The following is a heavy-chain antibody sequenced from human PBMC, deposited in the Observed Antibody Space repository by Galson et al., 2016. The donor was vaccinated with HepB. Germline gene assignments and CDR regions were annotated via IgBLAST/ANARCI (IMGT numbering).Heavy chain of an antibody. Sequence: SLRLSCAASGFTFSSYAMSWVRQAPGKGLEWVSGISGSGGSLYYADSVQGRFTISRDNSKKKMYLQMNSLRAEDTAVYYCAKDPCWDYRSGSYFEPEYWGQGTLVTVSS. J-gene: IGHJ4*02. V-gene: IGHV3-23*01. CDR2: ISGSGGSL. CDR3: AKDPCWDYRSGSYFEPEY. CDR1: GFTFSSYA. D-gene: IGHD3-10*01.